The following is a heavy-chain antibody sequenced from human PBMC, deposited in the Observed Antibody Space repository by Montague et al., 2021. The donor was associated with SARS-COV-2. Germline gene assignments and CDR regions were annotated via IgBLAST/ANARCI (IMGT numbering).Heavy chain of an antibody. J-gene: IGHJ3*02. D-gene: IGHD3-16*02. CDR2: VDHRGSS. CDR3: ARGQVTVFAVLIMLPAAGPLDS. Sequence: SETLSLTCAVYGGSFSDYYWTWIRQAPGKGLEWIGEVDHRGSSSYNPSLQSRLTISVDRSKNQFSLRLTSVTAADTAVYYCARGQVTVFAVLIMLPAAGPLDSWGLGTKVTVSS. V-gene: IGHV4-34*01. CDR1: GGSFSDYY.